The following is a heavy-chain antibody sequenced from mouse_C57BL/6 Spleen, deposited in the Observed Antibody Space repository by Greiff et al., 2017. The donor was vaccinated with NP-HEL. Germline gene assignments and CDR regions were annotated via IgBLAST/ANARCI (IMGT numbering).Heavy chain of an antibody. CDR2: INPNNGGT. CDR1: GYTFTDYN. V-gene: IGHV1-18*01. Sequence: EVQLQQSGPELVKPGASVKIPCKASGYTFTDYNMDWVKQSHGKSLEWIGDINPNNGGTIYNQKFKGKATLTVDKSSSTAYMELRSLTSEDTAVYDCARRGRTVRTWYFDVWGTGTAVTVSS. D-gene: IGHD1-1*01. J-gene: IGHJ1*03. CDR3: ARRGRTVRTWYFDV.